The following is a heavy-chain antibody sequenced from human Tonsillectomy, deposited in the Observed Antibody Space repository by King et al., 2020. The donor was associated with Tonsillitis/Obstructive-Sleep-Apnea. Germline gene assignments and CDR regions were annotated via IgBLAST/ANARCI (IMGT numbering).Heavy chain of an antibody. J-gene: IGHJ4*02. D-gene: IGHD2-2*01. CDR1: GFTFSSYS. Sequence: EVQLVESGGGLVQPGGSLRLSCAASGFTFSSYSMNWVRQAPGKGLEWVSYISSSNNTLYYADSVKGRFTISRDNAKNSLYLQMNSLRDEDTAVYYCSRLRYCSRASCYEGFDYWGQGTLVTVSS. CDR3: SRLRYCSRASCYEGFDY. CDR2: ISSSNNTL. V-gene: IGHV3-48*02.